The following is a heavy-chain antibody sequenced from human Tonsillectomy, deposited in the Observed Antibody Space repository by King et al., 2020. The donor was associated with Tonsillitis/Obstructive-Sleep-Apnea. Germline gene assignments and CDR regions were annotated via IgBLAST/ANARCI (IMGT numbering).Heavy chain of an antibody. CDR3: ARDRDCSSTSCYNAFDI. D-gene: IGHD2-2*02. J-gene: IGHJ3*02. CDR1: GFTFSTYA. V-gene: IGHV3-30*04. Sequence: VQLVESGGGVVQPGRSLRLSCAASGFTFSTYAMHWVRQAPGKGLEWVAVISYDGSNNYYADSVKGRFTISRDNSKNTLYLQMNSLRAEDTAVYYCARDRDCSSTSCYNAFDIWSQGTMVTVSS. CDR2: ISYDGSNN.